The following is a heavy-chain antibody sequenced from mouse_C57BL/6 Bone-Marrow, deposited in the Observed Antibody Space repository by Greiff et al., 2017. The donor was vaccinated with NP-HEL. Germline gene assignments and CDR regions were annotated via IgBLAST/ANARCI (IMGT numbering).Heavy chain of an antibody. Sequence: QVTLKVCGPGLLQPSQTLSLTCSFSGFSLSTFGMGVGGIRQPPGKGLEWLAHIWWDDDQYYNPALKSRLSISKDTSKTQVFLKIANVDTADTATYYCGRIRGFITRAWFAYWGQGTLVTVTA. D-gene: IGHD1-1*01. CDR2: IWWDDDQ. CDR3: GRIRGFITRAWFAY. CDR1: GFSLSTFGMG. J-gene: IGHJ3*01. V-gene: IGHV8-8*01.